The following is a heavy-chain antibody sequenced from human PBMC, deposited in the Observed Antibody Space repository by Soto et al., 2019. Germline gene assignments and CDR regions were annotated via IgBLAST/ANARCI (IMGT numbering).Heavy chain of an antibody. CDR2: IYWDDDK. CDR3: AHRLSPVVPADDAFDI. V-gene: IGHV2-5*02. J-gene: IGHJ3*02. Sequence: SGPTLVNPTQTLTLTCTFSGSSLSTSGVGVGWIRQPPGKALEWLALIYWDDDKRYSPSLKSRLTITKDTSKNQVVLTMTNMDPVDTATYYCAHRLSPVVPADDAFDIWGQGTMVNVAS. CDR1: GSSLSTSGVG. D-gene: IGHD2-2*01.